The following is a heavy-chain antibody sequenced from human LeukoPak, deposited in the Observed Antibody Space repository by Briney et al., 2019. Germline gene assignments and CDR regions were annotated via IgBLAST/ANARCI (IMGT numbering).Heavy chain of an antibody. V-gene: IGHV1-18*01. CDR3: ARHLFTYYYDSSGYFDY. CDR1: GYTFTSYD. J-gene: IGHJ4*02. D-gene: IGHD3-22*01. CDR2: ISAYNGNT. Sequence: GASVKVSCKASGYTFTSYDINWVRQAPGQGLEWMGWISAYNGNTNYAQKLQGRVTMTTDTSTSTAYMELRSLRSDDTAVYYCARHLFTYYYDSSGYFDYWGQGTLVTVSS.